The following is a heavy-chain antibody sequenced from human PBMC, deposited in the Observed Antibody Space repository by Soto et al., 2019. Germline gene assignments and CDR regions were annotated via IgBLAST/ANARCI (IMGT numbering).Heavy chain of an antibody. D-gene: IGHD2-2*01. V-gene: IGHV1-46*03. J-gene: IGHJ4*02. CDR3: ARDFVEVPSAHYYFDY. Sequence: GASVKVSCKASGYTFTRHYMHWVRQAPGHGLEWMGIINPSGGSTSYAQKFQGRITMTRDTSTSTVYVELSSLRSDDTAVYYCARDFVEVPSAHYYFDYWGQGALVTVSS. CDR2: INPSGGST. CDR1: GYTFTRHY.